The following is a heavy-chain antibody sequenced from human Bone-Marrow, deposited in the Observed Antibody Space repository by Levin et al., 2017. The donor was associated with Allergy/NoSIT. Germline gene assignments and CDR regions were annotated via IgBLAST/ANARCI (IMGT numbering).Heavy chain of an antibody. J-gene: IGHJ4*02. Sequence: GSLRLSCTVSGGSISSSSYYWGWIRQPPGKGLEWIGSIYYSGSTYYNPSLKSRVTISVDTSKNQFSLKLSSVTAADTAVYYCARDSFRWLVPEGDYWGQGTLVTVSS. V-gene: IGHV4-39*07. CDR1: GGSISSSSYY. CDR2: IYYSGST. D-gene: IGHD6-19*01. CDR3: ARDSFRWLVPEGDY.